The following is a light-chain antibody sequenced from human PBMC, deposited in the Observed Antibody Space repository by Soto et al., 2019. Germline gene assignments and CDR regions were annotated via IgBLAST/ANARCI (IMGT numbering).Light chain of an antibody. CDR1: QSVSSSY. CDR2: RTS. CDR3: QQYDSSPRT. J-gene: IGKJ1*01. Sequence: EIVLTQSPSTMSLSLGTRSTLSCRASQSVSSSYLVWYQQKPGQAPRLLIYRTSNRATGIPERFSGSGSGTDFTLTISRLEPEDFAVYWCQQYDSSPRTFGQGTKVDIK. V-gene: IGKV3-20*01.